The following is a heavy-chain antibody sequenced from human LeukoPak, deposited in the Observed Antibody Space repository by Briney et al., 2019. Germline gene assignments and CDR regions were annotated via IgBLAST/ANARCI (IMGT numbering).Heavy chain of an antibody. CDR3: ARDSPRYYASSGYPEYFQH. V-gene: IGHV3-21*01. Sequence: GGSLRLSCAASGFTFSSYSMNWVRQARGERLEWVSSISSSSSYIYYADSVKGRFTISRDNAKNSLYLQMNSLRAEDTAVYYCARDSPRYYASSGYPEYFQHWGQGTLVTVSS. CDR1: GFTFSSYS. CDR2: ISSSSSYI. J-gene: IGHJ1*01. D-gene: IGHD3-22*01.